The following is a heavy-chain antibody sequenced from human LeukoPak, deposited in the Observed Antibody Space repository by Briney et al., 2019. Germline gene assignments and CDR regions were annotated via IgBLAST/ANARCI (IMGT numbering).Heavy chain of an antibody. CDR3: AKRQGSSASCYDY. V-gene: IGHV3-23*01. CDR1: GFNFISYS. D-gene: IGHD2-2*01. Sequence: GGSLRLSCAASGFNFISYSMSWVRQAPGKGLEWVSVIRGSGVSTYYADSVKGRLTISRDNSKNTLYLQMNNLRAEDTAMYYCAKRQGSSASCYDYWGQGTLVTVSS. CDR2: IRGSGVST. J-gene: IGHJ4*02.